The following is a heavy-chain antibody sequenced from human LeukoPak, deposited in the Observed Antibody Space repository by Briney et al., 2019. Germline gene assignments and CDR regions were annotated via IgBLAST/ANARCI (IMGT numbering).Heavy chain of an antibody. CDR2: ISPNSGGT. Sequence: ASVKVSCKASGYTFTGYYMHWVRQAPGQGLERMGWISPNSGGTNYAQKFQGRVTMTRDTSISTAYMELSRLRSDDTAVYYCARESTMVRGVTGIDYWGQGTLVTVSS. CDR3: ARESTMVRGVTGIDY. D-gene: IGHD3-10*01. CDR1: GYTFTGYY. V-gene: IGHV1-2*02. J-gene: IGHJ4*02.